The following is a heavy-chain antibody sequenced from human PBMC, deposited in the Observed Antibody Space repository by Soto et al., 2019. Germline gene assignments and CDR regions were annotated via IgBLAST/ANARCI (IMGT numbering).Heavy chain of an antibody. CDR3: AKGDRSSWYDYYYYYGMDV. J-gene: IGHJ6*02. D-gene: IGHD6-13*01. CDR1: GFTFSSYG. CDR2: ISYDGSNK. Sequence: GGSLRLSCVASGFTFSSYGMHWVRQAPGKGLEWVVVISYDGSNKYYADSVKGRFTISRDNSKNTLYLQMNSLRAEDTAVYYCAKGDRSSWYDYYYYYGMDVWGQGTTVTVSS. V-gene: IGHV3-30*18.